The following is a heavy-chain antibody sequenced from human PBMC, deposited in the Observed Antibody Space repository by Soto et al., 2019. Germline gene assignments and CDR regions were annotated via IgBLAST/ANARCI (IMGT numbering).Heavy chain of an antibody. CDR3: ARVVLAARHLNAFDI. D-gene: IGHD6-6*01. CDR1: GGSISSGDYY. V-gene: IGHV4-30-4*01. J-gene: IGHJ3*02. CDR2: IYYSGST. Sequence: TLSLTCTVSGGSISSGDYYWSWIRQPPGKGLEWIGCIYYSGSTYYNPSLKSRVTISVDTSKNQFSLKLSSVTAADTAVYYCARVVLAARHLNAFDIWGQGTMVTVSS.